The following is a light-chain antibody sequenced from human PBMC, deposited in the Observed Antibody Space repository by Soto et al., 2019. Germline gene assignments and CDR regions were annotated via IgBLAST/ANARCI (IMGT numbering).Light chain of an antibody. CDR1: QSVSGSY. CDR3: QQYNFWPRS. Sequence: EIVLPQSPGTLSLSPGERATLSCRASQSVSGSYLAWYQQKPGQAPRLLIYGAYIRATGVPARLSGSGSGTEFTLTISSLQSEDFAVYYCQQYNFWPRSFGQGTKVDIK. CDR2: GAY. V-gene: IGKV3-15*01. J-gene: IGKJ1*01.